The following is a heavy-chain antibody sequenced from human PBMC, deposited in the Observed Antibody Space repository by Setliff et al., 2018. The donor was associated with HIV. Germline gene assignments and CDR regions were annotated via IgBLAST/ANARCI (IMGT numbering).Heavy chain of an antibody. Sequence: SVKVSCKASGFTFTNSAMQWVRQARGQRLEWIGWIVVGSYNTNYAQKFQERDTITRDLSTSTAYMELSSLRSEDTAVYYCAAASNRRVRGVNLHYYYYMDVWGKGTTVTVSS. CDR2: IVVGSYNT. J-gene: IGHJ6*03. D-gene: IGHD3-10*01. CDR1: GFTFTNSA. V-gene: IGHV1-58*02. CDR3: AAASNRRVRGVNLHYYYYMDV.